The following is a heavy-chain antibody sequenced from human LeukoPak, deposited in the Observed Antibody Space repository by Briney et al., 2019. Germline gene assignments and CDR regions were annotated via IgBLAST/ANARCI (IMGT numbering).Heavy chain of an antibody. CDR3: ARDSYDSSGYFSQDAFDI. J-gene: IGHJ3*02. Sequence: SVKVSCKASGGTFSSYTISWVRQDPGQGLEWMGGIIPIFGTANYAQKFQGRVTITTGEFTSTAYMELSSLRSEDTAVYYCARDSYDSSGYFSQDAFDIWGQGTMATVSS. D-gene: IGHD3-22*01. CDR1: GGTFSSYT. CDR2: IIPIFGTA. V-gene: IGHV1-69*05.